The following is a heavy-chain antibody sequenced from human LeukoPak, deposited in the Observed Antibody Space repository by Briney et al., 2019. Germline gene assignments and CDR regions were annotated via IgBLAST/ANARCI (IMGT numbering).Heavy chain of an antibody. CDR3: ARDGYCSSTSCEPYNWFDP. Sequence: SVKVSCKASGGTFSSYAISWVRQAPGQGLEWMGGIIPLFGTANYAQKFQGRVTITTDESTSTAYMELSSLRSEDTAVYYCARDGYCSSTSCEPYNWFDPWGQGTLVTVSS. V-gene: IGHV1-69*05. CDR1: GGTFSSYA. CDR2: IIPLFGTA. D-gene: IGHD2-2*03. J-gene: IGHJ5*02.